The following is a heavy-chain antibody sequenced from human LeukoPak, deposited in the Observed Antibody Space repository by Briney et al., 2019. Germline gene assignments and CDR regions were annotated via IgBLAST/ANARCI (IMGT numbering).Heavy chain of an antibody. CDR1: GGSISSSSYY. CDR3: ARPATGFSRAWFDP. Sequence: SETLPLTCTVSGGSISSSSYYWGWIRQPPGKGLEWIGSIYYSGSTYYNPSLKSRVTISVDTSKNQFSLKLSSVTAADTAVYYCARPATGFSRAWFDPWGQGTLVTVSS. J-gene: IGHJ5*02. D-gene: IGHD1-14*01. CDR2: IYYSGST. V-gene: IGHV4-39*01.